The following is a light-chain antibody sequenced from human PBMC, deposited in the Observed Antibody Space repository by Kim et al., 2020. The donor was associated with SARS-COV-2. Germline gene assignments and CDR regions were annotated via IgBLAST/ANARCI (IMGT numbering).Light chain of an antibody. CDR1: QSVSSSY. CDR3: QQYGSSPFT. J-gene: IGKJ3*01. V-gene: IGKV3-20*01. Sequence: EIVLTQSPGTLSLSPGERATLSCRASQSVSSSYLAWYQQKPGQAPLLLIYGASSRATGIPDRFSGSGSGTDFTLTSSRLEPEDFVVYYWQQYGSSPFTFGPGTKVDIK. CDR2: GAS.